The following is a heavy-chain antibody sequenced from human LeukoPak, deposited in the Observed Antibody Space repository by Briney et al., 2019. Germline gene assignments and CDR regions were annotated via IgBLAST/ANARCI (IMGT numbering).Heavy chain of an antibody. V-gene: IGHV4-59*01. CDR1: GVSISSYY. J-gene: IGHJ6*03. CDR3: AGTYYGFWSGYYPHYYYYYMDV. D-gene: IGHD3-3*01. CDR2: IYYSGST. Sequence: SSETLSLTCTVSGVSISSYYWSWIRQPPGKGLEWVGYIYYSGSTNYNPSLKSRVTISVDTSKNQFSLKLSSVTAADTAVYYCAGTYYGFWSGYYPHYYYYYMDVWGKGTTVTVSS.